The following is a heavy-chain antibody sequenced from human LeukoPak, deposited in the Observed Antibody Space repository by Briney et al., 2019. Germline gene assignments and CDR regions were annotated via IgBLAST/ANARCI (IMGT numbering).Heavy chain of an antibody. CDR3: ASVNYVDYGFDY. D-gene: IGHD4-17*01. J-gene: IGHJ4*02. CDR1: GFTFSTYW. Sequence: PGGSLRLSCAASGFTFSTYWMHWIRQPPGKGLEWIAHISYSGSTYYNPSLRSRVTISVDTSKNQFSLKLASMTAADAAIFYCASVNYVDYGFDYWGQGTLVTVSS. V-gene: IGHV4-59*04. CDR2: ISYSGST.